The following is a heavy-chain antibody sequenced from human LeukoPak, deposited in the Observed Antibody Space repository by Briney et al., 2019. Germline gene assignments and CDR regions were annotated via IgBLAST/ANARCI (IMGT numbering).Heavy chain of an antibody. CDR2: ISGSGGST. V-gene: IGHV3-23*01. CDR3: AKRGENLRRFLEWLSSCFDY. Sequence: TGGSLRLSCAASGFTFSSYAMSWVRQAPGKGLEWVSAISGSGGSTYYADSVKGRFTISRDNSKNTLYLQMNSLRAEDTAVYYCAKRGENLRRFLEWLSSCFDYWGQGTLVTVSS. CDR1: GFTFSSYA. J-gene: IGHJ4*02. D-gene: IGHD3-3*01.